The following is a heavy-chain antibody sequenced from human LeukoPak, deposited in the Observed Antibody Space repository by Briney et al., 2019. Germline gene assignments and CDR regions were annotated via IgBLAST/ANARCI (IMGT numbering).Heavy chain of an antibody. CDR3: ARGRFCSSTSCYAFPYYYYMDV. D-gene: IGHD2-2*01. V-gene: IGHV3-64*01. Sequence: RPGGSLRLSCAASGFTFSSYAMHWVRQAPGKGLEYVSAISSNGGSTYYANSVKGRFTISRDNSKNTLYLQMGSLRAEDMAVYYCARGRFCSSTSCYAFPYYYYMDVWGKGTTVTISS. CDR2: ISSNGGST. J-gene: IGHJ6*03. CDR1: GFTFSSYA.